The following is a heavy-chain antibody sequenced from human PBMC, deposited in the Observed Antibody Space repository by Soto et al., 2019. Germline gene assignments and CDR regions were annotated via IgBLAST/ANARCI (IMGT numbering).Heavy chain of an antibody. J-gene: IGHJ4*02. D-gene: IGHD3-10*01. Sequence: QVQLVESGGGVVQPGRSLRLSCAASGFTFSNYGMHWVRLAPGKGLEWVATIWYDGTNEYYADSVKGQFTISRDNSKNTLYLQLNSLRAEDTAVYYCARERSHGSGTYNVPLDNWGQGTLVTVSS. CDR2: IWYDGTNE. CDR1: GFTFSNYG. CDR3: ARERSHGSGTYNVPLDN. V-gene: IGHV3-33*01.